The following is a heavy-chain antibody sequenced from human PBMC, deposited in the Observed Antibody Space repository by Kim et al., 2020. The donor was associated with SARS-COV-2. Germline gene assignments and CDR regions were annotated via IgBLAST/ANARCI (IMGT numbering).Heavy chain of an antibody. CDR1: GFLFHTYA. J-gene: IGHJ5*02. CDR2: IGGSGTNK. CDR3: AGLWFGELSA. V-gene: IGHV3-23*05. Sequence: GGSLRLSCAASGFLFHTYAMSWVRQAPGKGLEWVANIGGSGTNKYYADSMKGRLIISRDNSKSMVFLDVNNLRADDTAVYYCAGLWFGELSAWGRGTLVT. D-gene: IGHD3-10*01.